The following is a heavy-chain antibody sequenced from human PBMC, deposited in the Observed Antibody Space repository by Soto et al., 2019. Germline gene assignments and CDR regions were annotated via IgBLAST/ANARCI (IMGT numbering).Heavy chain of an antibody. J-gene: IGHJ4*02. CDR1: GFTFSSYG. V-gene: IGHV3-30*03. CDR2: ISYDGSNK. CDR3: ASLASAGTRPFDY. Sequence: GGSLILSCAASGFTFSSYGMHWVRQAPGKGLEWVAVISYDGSNKYYADSVKGRFTISRDNSKNTLYLQLNSLRAEDTAVYYCASLASAGTRPFDYWGQGTLVTVSS. D-gene: IGHD6-13*01.